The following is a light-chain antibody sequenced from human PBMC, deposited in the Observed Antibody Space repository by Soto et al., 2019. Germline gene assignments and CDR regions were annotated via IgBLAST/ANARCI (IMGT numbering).Light chain of an antibody. V-gene: IGKV3-11*01. J-gene: IGKJ3*01. Sequence: EIVLTQSPATLSLSPGERATLSCRASQSVSNFLAWFQQKPGQAPRLLTYDASNRAAGIPVRFSGSGSGTDFTLTISSLEPEDFAVYYCQERSNWPRVTFGPGTKVDIK. CDR1: QSVSNF. CDR2: DAS. CDR3: QERSNWPRVT.